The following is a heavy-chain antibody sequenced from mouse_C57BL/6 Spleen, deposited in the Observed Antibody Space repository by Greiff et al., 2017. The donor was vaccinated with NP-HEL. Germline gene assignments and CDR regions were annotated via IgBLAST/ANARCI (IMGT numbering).Heavy chain of an antibody. CDR2: ISDGGSYT. D-gene: IGHD3-1*01. CDR1: GFTFSSYA. J-gene: IGHJ3*01. CDR3: AREGSQAGFAY. V-gene: IGHV5-4*01. Sequence: EVQGVESGGGLVKPGGSLKLSCAASGFTFSSYAMSWVRQTPEKRLEWVATISDGGSYTYYPDNVKGRFTISRDNAKNTLYLQMSHLKSEDTAMYYCAREGSQAGFAYWGQGTLVTVSA.